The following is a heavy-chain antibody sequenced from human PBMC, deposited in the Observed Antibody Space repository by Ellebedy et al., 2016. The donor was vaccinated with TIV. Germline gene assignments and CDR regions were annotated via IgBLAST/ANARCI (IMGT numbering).Heavy chain of an antibody. CDR1: GGSFSGYY. V-gene: IGHV4-34*01. CDR2: INHSGST. J-gene: IGHJ4*02. Sequence: SETLSLTXAVYGGSFSGYYWSWIRQPPGKGLEWIGEINHSGSTNYNPSLKSRVTISVDTSKNQFSLKLSSVTAADTAVYYCAREVRGYSGYDLRWLDYWGQGTLVTVSS. CDR3: AREVRGYSGYDLRWLDY. D-gene: IGHD5-12*01.